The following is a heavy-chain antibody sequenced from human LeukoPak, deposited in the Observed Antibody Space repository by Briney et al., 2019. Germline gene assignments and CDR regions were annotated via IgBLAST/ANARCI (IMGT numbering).Heavy chain of an antibody. Sequence: PGGSLRLSCAASGFTFSSYDMHWVRQATGKGLEWVSAIGTAGDTYYPGSVKGRFTISRDNSKNTLYLQMNSLRAEDTAVYYCARLYCSGGSCYSGYYYYYGMDVWGQGTTVTVSS. CDR3: ARLYCSGGSCYSGYYYYYGMDV. J-gene: IGHJ6*02. V-gene: IGHV3-13*01. CDR1: GFTFSSYD. CDR2: IGTAGDT. D-gene: IGHD2-15*01.